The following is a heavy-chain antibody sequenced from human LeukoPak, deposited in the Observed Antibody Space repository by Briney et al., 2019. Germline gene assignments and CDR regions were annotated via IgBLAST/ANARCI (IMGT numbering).Heavy chain of an antibody. CDR2: IYSGGST. J-gene: IGHJ4*02. CDR1: GFTVSSNY. CDR3: ARDIGVGYSSSWFDY. V-gene: IGHV3-53*01. D-gene: IGHD6-13*01. Sequence: RPGGSLRLSCAASGFTVSSNYMSWVRQAPGKGLEWVSVIYSGGSTYYADSVKGRFTISRDNSKNTLYLQMNSLRAEDTAVYYCARDIGVGYSSSWFDYWGQGTLVTVSS.